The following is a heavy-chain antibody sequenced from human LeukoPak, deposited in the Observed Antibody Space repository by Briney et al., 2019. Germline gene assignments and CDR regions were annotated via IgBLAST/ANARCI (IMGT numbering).Heavy chain of an antibody. CDR1: GFTFSSYA. Sequence: GGSLRLSCAASGFTFSSYAMSWVRQAPGKGVEWVSAISGSGGSTYYADSVKGRFTISRDNSKNTLYLQMNSLRAEDTAVYYCAKVASIVVVPAPNFDYWGQGTLVTVSS. J-gene: IGHJ4*02. V-gene: IGHV3-23*01. CDR2: ISGSGGST. CDR3: AKVASIVVVPAPNFDY. D-gene: IGHD2-2*01.